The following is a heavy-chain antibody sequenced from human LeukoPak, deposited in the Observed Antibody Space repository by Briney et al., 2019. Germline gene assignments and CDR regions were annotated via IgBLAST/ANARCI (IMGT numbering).Heavy chain of an antibody. CDR3: ATMNYAPLVDY. J-gene: IGHJ4*02. CDR2: FDPEDGET. Sequence: ASVKVSCKVSGYTLTELSMHWVRQAPGKGLEWMGGFDPEDGETIYAQKFQGRVTVTEDTSTDTAYMELSSLRSEDTAVYYCATMNYAPLVDYWGQGTLVTVSS. D-gene: IGHD1-7*01. CDR1: GYTLTELS. V-gene: IGHV1-24*01.